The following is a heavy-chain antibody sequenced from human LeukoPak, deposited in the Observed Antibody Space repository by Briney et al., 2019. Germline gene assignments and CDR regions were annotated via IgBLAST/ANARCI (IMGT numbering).Heavy chain of an antibody. CDR3: AREGPYYCGSGSYFLGGADYGMDV. J-gene: IGHJ6*02. Sequence: SETLSLTCTVSGGSISSYYWSWIRQPPGKGLEWIGYIYYSGSTNYNPSLKSRVTISVDTSKNQFSLKLSSVTAADTAVYYCAREGPYYCGSGSYFLGGADYGMDVWGQGTTVTVSS. CDR1: GGSISSYY. V-gene: IGHV4-59*01. D-gene: IGHD3-10*01. CDR2: IYYSGST.